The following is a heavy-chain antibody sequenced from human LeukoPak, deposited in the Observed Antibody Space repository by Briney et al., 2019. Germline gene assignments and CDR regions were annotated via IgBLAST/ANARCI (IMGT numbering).Heavy chain of an antibody. CDR1: GGSISSSY. CDR2: IYYTGST. CDR3: AGGLRLEYLYDY. V-gene: IGHV4-59*01. Sequence: PSETLSLTCTVSGGSISSSYLSWIRQPPGKGLEWIGYIYYTGSTNYNPSLKSRVTILADTSKNQFSLKLSSVTAADTAVYYCAGGLRLEYLYDYWGQGTLVTVSS. D-gene: IGHD5-12*01. J-gene: IGHJ4*02.